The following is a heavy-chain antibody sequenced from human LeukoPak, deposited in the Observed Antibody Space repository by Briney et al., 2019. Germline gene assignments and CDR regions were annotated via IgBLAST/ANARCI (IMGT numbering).Heavy chain of an antibody. CDR3: ASTSGLGGTYYFDY. V-gene: IGHV3-33*01. J-gene: IGHJ4*02. Sequence: GGSLRLSCAASGFTLRSYGMHWVRQAPGKGLEWVAVIWYDGRDKYYADSVKGRFTISRDNSKNTVYMQMNSLRADDTAVYYCASTSGLGGTYYFDYWGQGTLVTVSS. D-gene: IGHD1-1*01. CDR2: IWYDGRDK. CDR1: GFTLRSYG.